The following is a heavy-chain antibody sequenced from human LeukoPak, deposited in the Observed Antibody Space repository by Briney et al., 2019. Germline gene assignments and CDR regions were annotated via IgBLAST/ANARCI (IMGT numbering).Heavy chain of an antibody. CDR3: ARADYGDYPGAFDI. CDR1: GYTFTGYY. Sequence: ASVKVSCKASGYTFTGYYMHWVRQAPGQGLEWMGWINPNSGGTNYAQKFQGWVTMTRDTSISTAYMELSRLRSDDTAVYYCARADYGDYPGAFDIWGQGTMVTVSS. CDR2: INPNSGGT. J-gene: IGHJ3*02. D-gene: IGHD4-17*01. V-gene: IGHV1-2*04.